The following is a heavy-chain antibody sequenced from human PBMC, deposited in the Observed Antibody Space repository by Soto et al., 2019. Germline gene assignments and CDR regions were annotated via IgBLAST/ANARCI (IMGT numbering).Heavy chain of an antibody. V-gene: IGHV4-34*01. J-gene: IGHJ6*03. CDR2: INHSGST. Sequence: PSXTLSLTCDVYGGPFSGYHWSWIRQPPWKGLEWIVEINHSGSTNYNPSLKSRVTISVDTSNNQFSLKLSSVTAADTAVYYCARGSLEGDYYYMDVWDKGTTVTVSS. CDR3: ARGSLEGDYYYMDV. CDR1: GGPFSGYH.